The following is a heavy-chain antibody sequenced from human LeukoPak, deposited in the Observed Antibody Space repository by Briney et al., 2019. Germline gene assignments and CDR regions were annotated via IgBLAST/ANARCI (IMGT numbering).Heavy chain of an antibody. J-gene: IGHJ3*02. D-gene: IGHD2-2*02. CDR1: GGSINSGSYY. CDR3: ARDSASLGHCSGTSCYSGNAFDI. CDR2: IYVSGSA. Sequence: SETLSLTCTVSGGSINSGSYYWTWVRQPAGKGLEWIGRIYVSGSANYTPSLKSRVIISVDTSKNQFSLKLSSVTAADTAAYYCARDSASLGHCSGTSCYSGNAFDIWGQGTMVTVSS. V-gene: IGHV4-61*02.